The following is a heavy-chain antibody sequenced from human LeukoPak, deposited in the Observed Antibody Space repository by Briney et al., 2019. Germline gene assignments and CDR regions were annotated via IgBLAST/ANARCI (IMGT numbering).Heavy chain of an antibody. CDR1: GGSISSYY. V-gene: IGHV4-4*07. CDR3: ARDYLWAGSSSFFDY. D-gene: IGHD6-6*01. Sequence: PSETLSLTCTVPGGSISSYYWTWIRQPAGKGLEWIGHIYTSGSTNYNPSLKSRVTMSVDTSKNQFSLKLSSVTAADTAVYYCARDYLWAGSSSFFDYWGQGTLVTVSS. J-gene: IGHJ4*02. CDR2: IYTSGST.